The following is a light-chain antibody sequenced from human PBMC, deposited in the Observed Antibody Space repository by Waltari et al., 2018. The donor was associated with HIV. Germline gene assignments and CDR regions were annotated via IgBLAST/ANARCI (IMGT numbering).Light chain of an antibody. V-gene: IGLV2-23*02. CDR2: EVS. J-gene: IGLJ2*01. Sequence: QSALTQPASVSGSPGQSITISCTGTSSDVGGYTLVSWYQQHPGKAPKLMIYEVSKPPSGVAYRFAGAKSGNTASLIISVLQAEDEADYYVCAYAGSTTDVIFGGWTKLTV. CDR1: SSDVGGYTL. CDR3: CAYAGSTTDVI.